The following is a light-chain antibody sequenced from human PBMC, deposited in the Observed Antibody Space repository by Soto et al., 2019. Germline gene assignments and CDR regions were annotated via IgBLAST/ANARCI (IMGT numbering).Light chain of an antibody. CDR3: QQRSNWPTLT. Sequence: EVVMTQSPATLSVSPGERATLSCRASQSVSSNLAWYQQKPGQAPRLLIYDASNRATGIPARFSGSGSGTDFTLTISSLEPQDFAVYYCQQRSNWPTLTCGGGTKVDIK. V-gene: IGKV3-11*01. J-gene: IGKJ4*01. CDR1: QSVSSN. CDR2: DAS.